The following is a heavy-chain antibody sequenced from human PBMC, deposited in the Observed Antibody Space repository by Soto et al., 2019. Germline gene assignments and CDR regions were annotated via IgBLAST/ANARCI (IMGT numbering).Heavy chain of an antibody. J-gene: IGHJ4*02. V-gene: IGHV3-23*01. CDR1: GFTFSSYA. CDR3: AKLAAAGWIDY. D-gene: IGHD6-13*01. Sequence: GGSLRLSCAASGFTFSSYAMSWVRQAPGQGLEWGSAISGSGGSTYYADSVQGRFTISRDNSKNTLYLQINSLRAEDTAVYYCAKLAAAGWIDYWGQGTLVTVSS. CDR2: ISGSGGST.